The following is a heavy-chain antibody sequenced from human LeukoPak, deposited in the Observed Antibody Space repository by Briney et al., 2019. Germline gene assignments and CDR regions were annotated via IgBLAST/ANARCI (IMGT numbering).Heavy chain of an antibody. CDR2: KNPYNGNT. CDR3: ARGGPKCGGDCFDY. Sequence: EASVKVSCKASTYTFTNYDINWLRQATGQRLEWMGWKNPYNGNTGYAQKFQGRVTTTRNTSINTAYMELSSLRSEDTAVYFCARGGPKCGGDCFDYWGQGTLVTVSS. J-gene: IGHJ4*02. V-gene: IGHV1-8*01. CDR1: TYTFTNYD. D-gene: IGHD2-21*01.